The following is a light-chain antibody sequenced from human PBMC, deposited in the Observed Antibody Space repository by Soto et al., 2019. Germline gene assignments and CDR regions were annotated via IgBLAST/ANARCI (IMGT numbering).Light chain of an antibody. CDR2: GAS. Sequence: EIVLTQSPGTLSLSPGERATLSCRASQSVSSSYLAWYQQKPGQAPRPLIYGASSRATGIPDRFSGSGSGTDFTLTISRLAPEDFAVYYCQQYGSSPWTFGQGTKVEIK. J-gene: IGKJ1*01. CDR1: QSVSSSY. CDR3: QQYGSSPWT. V-gene: IGKV3-20*01.